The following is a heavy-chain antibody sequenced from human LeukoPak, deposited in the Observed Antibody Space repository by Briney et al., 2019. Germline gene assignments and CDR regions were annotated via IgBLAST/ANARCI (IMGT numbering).Heavy chain of an antibody. Sequence: SETLSLTCTVSGYSISSGYYWGWIRQPPGKGLEWIGSINHSGSTYYNPSLKSRVTISVDTSKNQFSLKLSSVTAADTAVYYCKGDYYDLYYMDVWGKGTTVTVSS. V-gene: IGHV4-38-2*02. D-gene: IGHD3-22*01. CDR3: KGDYYDLYYMDV. J-gene: IGHJ6*03. CDR1: GYSISSGYY. CDR2: INHSGST.